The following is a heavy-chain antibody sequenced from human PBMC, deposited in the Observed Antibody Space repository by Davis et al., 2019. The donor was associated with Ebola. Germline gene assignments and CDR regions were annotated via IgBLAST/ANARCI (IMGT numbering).Heavy chain of an antibody. CDR3: AKDEDNNGWGPVAY. D-gene: IGHD6-19*01. CDR1: GFTFGDYA. Sequence: GGSLRLSCTASGFTFGDYAMHWVRQAPGKGLEWVAVISYDGSNKYYADSVKGRFTISRDNSKNALYLQMNSLRAEDTAVYYCAKDEDNNGWGPVAYWGQGTLVTVSS. J-gene: IGHJ4*02. V-gene: IGHV3-30*04. CDR2: ISYDGSNK.